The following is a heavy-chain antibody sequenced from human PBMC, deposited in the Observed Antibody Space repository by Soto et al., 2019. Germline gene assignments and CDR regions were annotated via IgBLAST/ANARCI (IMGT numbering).Heavy chain of an antibody. D-gene: IGHD1-26*01. Sequence: GGSLRLSCAASGFTFNSYAMHWARQAPGKGLEWVSGVNWNGGSTGYADSVKGRFTISRDNAKNSLYLQMNSLRAEDTAFYYCVRGASLNFDYWGQGTLVTVSS. V-gene: IGHV3-20*04. CDR2: VNWNGGST. J-gene: IGHJ4*02. CDR3: VRGASLNFDY. CDR1: GFTFNSYA.